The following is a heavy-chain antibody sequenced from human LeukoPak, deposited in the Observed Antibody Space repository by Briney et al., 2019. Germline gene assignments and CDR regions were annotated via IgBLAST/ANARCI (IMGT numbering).Heavy chain of an antibody. Sequence: SQTLSLTCTVSVGSFNSGGYHWSRIPQHPVKGLEWIRYNNCNRNTYYNPSLKSRVTISVDTTKNQFSLKLSPMTDADTAVYYCWSTQYNPSLKRSVPISVDTSENQFSLKLSSVTGADTAVFYCETWADPIFGVLRFFDVWGKGTTVTVSS. D-gene: IGHD3-22*01. CDR3: WSTQYNPSLKRSVPISVDTSENQFSLKLSSVTGADTAVFYCETWADPIFGVLRFFDV. CDR2: NNCNRNT. J-gene: IGHJ6*04. V-gene: IGHV4-31*03. CDR1: VGSFNSGGYH.